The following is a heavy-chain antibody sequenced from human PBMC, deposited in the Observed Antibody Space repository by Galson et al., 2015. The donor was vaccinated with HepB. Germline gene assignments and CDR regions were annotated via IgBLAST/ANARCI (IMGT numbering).Heavy chain of an antibody. D-gene: IGHD2-2*01. V-gene: IGHV3-33*01. CDR3: ARDSEDIVVVPAAPEIKYYYYYMDV. Sequence: SLRLSCAASGFTFSSYGMHWVRQAPGKGLEWVAVIWYDGSNKYYADSVKGRFTISRDNSKNTLYLQMNSLRAEDTAVYYCARDSEDIVVVPAAPEIKYYYYYMDVWGKGTTVTVSS. J-gene: IGHJ6*03. CDR2: IWYDGSNK. CDR1: GFTFSSYG.